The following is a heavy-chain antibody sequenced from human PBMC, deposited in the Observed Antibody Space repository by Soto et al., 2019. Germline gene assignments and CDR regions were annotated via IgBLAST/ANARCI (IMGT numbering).Heavy chain of an antibody. V-gene: IGHV1-2*02. J-gene: IGHJ4*02. Sequence: QVQRVQSGAEVKKPGASVKVSCKASGYTFTGYYIHWVRQAPGQGLEWMGWINPNNGDTNYARKLQGRVTMTRDTCTSTAYMEMSSLTFDDTAVYYCARHSGYDYVFDYWGQGTLVTVSS. CDR3: ARHSGYDYVFDY. CDR1: GYTFTGYY. CDR2: INPNNGDT. D-gene: IGHD5-12*01.